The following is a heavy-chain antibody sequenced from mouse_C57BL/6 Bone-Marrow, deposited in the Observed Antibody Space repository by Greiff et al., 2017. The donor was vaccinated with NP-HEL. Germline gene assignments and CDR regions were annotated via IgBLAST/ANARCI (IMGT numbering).Heavy chain of an antibody. J-gene: IGHJ3*01. CDR1: GFNIKDDY. D-gene: IGHD1-1*02. CDR3: TTWGYGRRFAY. Sequence: VQLKESGAELVRPGASVKLSCTASGFNIKDDYMHWVKQRPEQGLEWIGWIDPENGDTEYASKFQGKATITADTSSNTAYLQLSSLTSEDTAVYYCTTWGYGRRFAYWGQGTLVTVSA. V-gene: IGHV14-4*01. CDR2: IDPENGDT.